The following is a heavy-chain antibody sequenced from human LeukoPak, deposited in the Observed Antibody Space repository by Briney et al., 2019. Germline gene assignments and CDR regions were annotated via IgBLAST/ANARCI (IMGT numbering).Heavy chain of an antibody. Sequence: ASVKVSCKTSGYSFTSYGITWVRQAPGQGLEWMGWISAYNGNTNYAQKLQGRVTMTTDTSTSTAYMELRSLRSDDTAVYYCARGVERGHVDYWGQGTLVTVSS. D-gene: IGHD1-1*01. CDR3: ARGVERGHVDY. CDR1: GYSFTSYG. J-gene: IGHJ4*02. V-gene: IGHV1-18*01. CDR2: ISAYNGNT.